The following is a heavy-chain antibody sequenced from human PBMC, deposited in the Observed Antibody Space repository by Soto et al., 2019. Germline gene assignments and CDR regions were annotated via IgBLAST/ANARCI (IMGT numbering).Heavy chain of an antibody. CDR1: GFTFSSYA. CDR3: AKAAIVGAYGPTDY. V-gene: IGHV3-23*01. J-gene: IGHJ4*02. Sequence: AGGSLRLACAASGFTFSSYAMSWVRQAPGKGLEWVSIIGGSGGSTFYADSVKGRFTISRDICKNTLYLQLNSLRAEDTAVYYCAKAAIVGAYGPTDYWGRGTLVTVSS. D-gene: IGHD1-26*01. CDR2: IGGSGGST.